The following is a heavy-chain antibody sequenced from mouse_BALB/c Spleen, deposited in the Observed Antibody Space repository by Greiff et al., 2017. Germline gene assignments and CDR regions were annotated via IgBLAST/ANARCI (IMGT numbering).Heavy chain of an antibody. CDR3: ARRAMIRYAMDY. CDR2: ISSGGGST. CDR1: GFAFSSYD. Sequence: EVKLMESGGGLVKPGGSLKLSCAASGFAFSSYDMSWVRQTPEKRLEWVAYISSGGGSTYYPDTVKGRFTISRDNAKNTLYLQMSSLKSEDTAMYYCARRAMIRYAMDYWGQGTSVTVSS. D-gene: IGHD2-4*01. V-gene: IGHV5-12-1*01. J-gene: IGHJ4*01.